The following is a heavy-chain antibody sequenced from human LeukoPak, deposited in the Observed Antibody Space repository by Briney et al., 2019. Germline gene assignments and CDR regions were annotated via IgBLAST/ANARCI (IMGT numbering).Heavy chain of an antibody. CDR2: IYYSGST. Sequence: SETLSLTCTVSGGSISSSSYYWGWIRQPPGKGLEWIVSIYYSGSTYYNPSLKSRVTISVDTSKNQFSLKLSSVTAADTAVYYCARDQTNRIAAAGTGFDYWGQGTLVTVSS. CDR1: GGSISSSSYY. V-gene: IGHV4-39*07. CDR3: ARDQTNRIAAAGTGFDY. J-gene: IGHJ4*02. D-gene: IGHD6-13*01.